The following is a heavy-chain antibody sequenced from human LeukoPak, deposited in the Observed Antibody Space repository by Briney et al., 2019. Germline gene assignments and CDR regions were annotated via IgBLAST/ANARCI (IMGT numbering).Heavy chain of an antibody. CDR2: ISSSGSTI. D-gene: IGHD1-26*01. J-gene: IGHJ4*02. CDR3: AREPMGATYFDY. V-gene: IGHV3-48*03. Sequence: GGSLRLSCAASGFTFSSYEMNWVRQAPGKGLEWVSYISSSGSTIYYADPVKGRFTISRDNAKNSLYLQMNSLRAEDTAVYYCAREPMGATYFDYWGQGTLVTVSS. CDR1: GFTFSSYE.